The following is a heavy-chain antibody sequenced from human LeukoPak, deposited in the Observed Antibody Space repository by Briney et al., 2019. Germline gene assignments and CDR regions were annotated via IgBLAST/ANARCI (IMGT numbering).Heavy chain of an antibody. CDR1: GDNVSSNSAA. CDR3: ASFLRNFMGVNCFDS. Sequence: SQTLSLTCDISGDNVSSNSAAWSWIRQSPSRGLEWLGRAYYRSKWYHDYAVFVKRRITINPDTSENQFSLHLNSVTPDDTAVYYFASFLRNFMGVNCFDSWARESWSPSPQ. J-gene: IGHJ5*01. D-gene: IGHD1-14*01. CDR2: AYYRSKWYH. V-gene: IGHV6-1*01.